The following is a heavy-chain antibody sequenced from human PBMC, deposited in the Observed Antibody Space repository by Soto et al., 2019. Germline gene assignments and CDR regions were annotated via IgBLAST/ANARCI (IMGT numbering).Heavy chain of an antibody. J-gene: IGHJ6*03. CDR3: AGRDCTVSSCSNFYYYYMDV. CDR1: GFAFSDSY. Sequence: QVNLVESGGTLVKPGGSLRLSCETSGFAFSDSYMSWVRQTPGKGLEWVSFIDTRGNTMDADSVKGRFTISRDNAKKTLHLSMNSVGADDTAVYYCAGRDCTVSSCSNFYYYYMDVWGRGTTVTVSS. CDR2: IDTRGNTM. V-gene: IGHV3-11*01. D-gene: IGHD2-8*02.